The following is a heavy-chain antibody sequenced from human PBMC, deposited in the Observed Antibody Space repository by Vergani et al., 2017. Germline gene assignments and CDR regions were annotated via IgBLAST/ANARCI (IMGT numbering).Heavy chain of an antibody. Sequence: QLQLQESCPGLVKPSETLSLTCTVSGGSISSSSYYWGWIRQPPGKGLEWIGSIYYSGSTYYNPSLKSRVTISVDTSKNQFSLKLSSVTAADTAVYYCARDFLTRVTTLDYYYMGVWGKGTTVTVSS. CDR3: ARDFLTRVTTLDYYYMGV. J-gene: IGHJ6*03. V-gene: IGHV4-39*01. CDR2: IYYSGST. CDR1: GGSISSSSYY. D-gene: IGHD1-1*01.